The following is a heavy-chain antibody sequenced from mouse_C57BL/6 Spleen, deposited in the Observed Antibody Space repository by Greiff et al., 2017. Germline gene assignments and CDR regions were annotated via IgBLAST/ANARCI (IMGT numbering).Heavy chain of an antibody. D-gene: IGHD2-3*01. CDR2: IDPSDSET. J-gene: IGHJ1*03. Sequence: QVQLQQPGAELVRPGSSVKLSCKASGYTFTSYWMHWVKQRPIQGLEWIGNIDPSDSETHYNQKFKDKATLTVDKSSSTAYMQLSSLTSEDSAVYYFARWRDGYYWYFDVWGTGTTVTVSS. V-gene: IGHV1-52*01. CDR3: ARWRDGYYWYFDV. CDR1: GYTFTSYW.